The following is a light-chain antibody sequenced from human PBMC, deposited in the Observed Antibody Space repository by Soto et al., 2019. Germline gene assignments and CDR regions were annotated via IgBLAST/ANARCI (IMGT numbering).Light chain of an antibody. Sequence: EIVLTQSPGTLSLFPGERATLSCRASQSLITRYLAWYQQKPGQAPRLLINGASSRATGIPERFSGSGSGTDFPLTISRLEPEDFAVYSCQQYGTSPTFGQGTRLEIK. CDR2: GAS. CDR1: QSLITRY. J-gene: IGKJ5*01. V-gene: IGKV3-20*01. CDR3: QQYGTSPT.